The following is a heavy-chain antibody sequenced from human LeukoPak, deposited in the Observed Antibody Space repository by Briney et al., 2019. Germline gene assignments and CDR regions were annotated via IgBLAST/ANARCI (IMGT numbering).Heavy chain of an antibody. CDR3: ARHGYSSGSLAWFDP. V-gene: IGHV4-59*01. D-gene: IGHD6-19*01. J-gene: IGHJ5*02. Sequence: SETLSLTCAVYGASFSGYYWSWIRQPPGKGLEWIGYIYYSGSTNYNPSLKSRVTISVDTSKNQFSLKLSSVTAADTAVYYCARHGYSSGSLAWFDPWGQGTQVTVSS. CDR2: IYYSGST. CDR1: GASFSGYY.